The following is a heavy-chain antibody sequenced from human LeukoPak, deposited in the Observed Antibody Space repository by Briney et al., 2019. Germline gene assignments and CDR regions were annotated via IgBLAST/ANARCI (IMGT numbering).Heavy chain of an antibody. Sequence: SETLSLTCTVSGDSISSSNCYWGWIRQPPGKGLGWIGSIYFSGGTYYNASLKSRVTISVDTSKNQFSLKLSSVTAADTAVYYCARGPSGDGVVDYWGQGTLVTVSS. D-gene: IGHD3-10*01. CDR1: GDSISSSNCY. V-gene: IGHV4-39*07. CDR2: IYFSGGT. CDR3: ARGPSGDGVVDY. J-gene: IGHJ4*02.